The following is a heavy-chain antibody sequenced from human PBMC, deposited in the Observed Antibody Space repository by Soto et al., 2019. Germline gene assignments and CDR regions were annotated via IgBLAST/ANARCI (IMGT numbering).Heavy chain of an antibody. Sequence: SVKVSCKASGGTFSSYTISWVRQAPGQGLEWMGRIIPILGIANYAQKFQGRVTITADKSTSTAYMELSSLRSEDTAVYYCARSYSGYGGYYYYMDVWGKGTTVTVS. CDR1: GGTFSSYT. J-gene: IGHJ6*03. D-gene: IGHD5-12*01. CDR2: IIPILGIA. V-gene: IGHV1-69*02. CDR3: ARSYSGYGGYYYYMDV.